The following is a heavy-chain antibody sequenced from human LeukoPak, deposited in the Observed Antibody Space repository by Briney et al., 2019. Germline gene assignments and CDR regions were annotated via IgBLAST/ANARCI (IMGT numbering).Heavy chain of an antibody. CDR3: ARGFNWNSAFDI. D-gene: IGHD1-1*01. CDR2: INHSGST. CDR1: GVSFSGYY. Sequence: PSETLSLTCAVYGVSFSGYYWSWIRQPPGEGLEWIGEINHSGSTNYNPSLKSRVTISVDTSKNQFSLKLSSVTAADTAVYYCARGFNWNSAFDIWGQGTMVTVSS. J-gene: IGHJ3*02. V-gene: IGHV4-34*01.